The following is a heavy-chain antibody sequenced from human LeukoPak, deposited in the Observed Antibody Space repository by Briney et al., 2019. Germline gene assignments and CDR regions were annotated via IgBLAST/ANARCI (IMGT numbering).Heavy chain of an antibody. D-gene: IGHD3-9*01. CDR3: ARTRRDYDILTGYYY. CDR1: GYTFTSYG. Sequence: ASVKVSCKASGYTFTSYGISWVRQAPGQGLEWMGWISAYNGNTNYAQKLQGRVTMTTDTSTSTAYMELRSLRSDDTAVYYCARTRRDYDILTGYYYWGQGTLVTVSS. J-gene: IGHJ4*02. V-gene: IGHV1-18*01. CDR2: ISAYNGNT.